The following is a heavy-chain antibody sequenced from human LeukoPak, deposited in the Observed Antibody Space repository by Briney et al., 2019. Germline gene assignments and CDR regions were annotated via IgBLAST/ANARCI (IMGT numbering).Heavy chain of an antibody. CDR1: GGSISSSSYY. CDR2: IYYSGST. D-gene: IGHD3-22*01. Sequence: KPSETLSLTCTVSGGSISSSSYYWGWIRQPPGKGLEWIGSIYYSGSTYYNPSLKSRVTISVDTSKNQLSLKLSSVTAADTAVYYCARAVPSYYYDSSGYYSFDYWGQGTLVTVSS. CDR3: ARAVPSYYYDSSGYYSFDY. J-gene: IGHJ4*02. V-gene: IGHV4-39*07.